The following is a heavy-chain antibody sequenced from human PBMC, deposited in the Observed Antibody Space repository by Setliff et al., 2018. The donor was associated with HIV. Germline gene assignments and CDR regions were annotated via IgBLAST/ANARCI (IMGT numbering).Heavy chain of an antibody. CDR2: ISSDGLKA. CDR3: VRGVSPSI. V-gene: IGHV3-64*04. J-gene: IGHJ4*02. CDR1: GFMFRNYA. D-gene: IGHD3-10*01. Sequence: PGGSLRLSCLGSGFMFRNYAIHWVRQAPGKGLESVSAISSDGLKAYYADSVRGRFTISRDNSKNTLYLQMNSLTSEDTAMYYCVRGVSPSIWGLGTLVTVSS.